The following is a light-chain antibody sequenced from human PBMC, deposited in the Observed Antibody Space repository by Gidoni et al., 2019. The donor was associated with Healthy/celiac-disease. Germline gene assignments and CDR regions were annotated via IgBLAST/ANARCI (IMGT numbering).Light chain of an antibody. V-gene: IGLV2-14*01. CDR1: SSDVGGSNY. CDR2: EVS. CDR3: SSYTSSSTPYV. J-gene: IGLJ1*01. Sequence: QSALTQPASVSGSPGQSITISCPGTSSDVGGSNYVSWYQQHPGKAPKLTIYEVSNRPSGVSNRFSGSKSGNTASLTSSGLQAEDEADYYCSSYTSSSTPYVFGTGTKVTVL.